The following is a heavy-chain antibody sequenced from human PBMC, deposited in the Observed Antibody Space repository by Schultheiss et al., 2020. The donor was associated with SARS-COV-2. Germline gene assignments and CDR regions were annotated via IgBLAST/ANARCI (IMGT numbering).Heavy chain of an antibody. CDR1: GFTFSSYA. Sequence: GGSLRLSCAASGFTFSSYAMHWVRQAPGKGLEWVAVISYDGSNKYYADSVKGRFTISRDNSKNTLYVQMNSLRADDTAVYFCAKGPMKSLDSWGQGNLVTVSS. J-gene: IGHJ4*02. V-gene: IGHV3-30-3*01. CDR3: AKGPMKSLDS. CDR2: ISYDGSNK.